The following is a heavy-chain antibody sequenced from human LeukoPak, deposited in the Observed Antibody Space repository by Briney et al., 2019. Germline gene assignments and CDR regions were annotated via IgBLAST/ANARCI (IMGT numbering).Heavy chain of an antibody. J-gene: IGHJ5*02. Sequence: SETLSLTCTVSGGSISGYYWSWIRQPPGKGLEWIAYIHYSGSTNYNPSLKSRVTISVDTSKNQFSLRLSSVTAADTAVYYCARHRYYYDSSGYYYQPWGQGTLVTVSS. CDR1: GGSISGYY. CDR3: ARHRYYYDSSGYYYQP. D-gene: IGHD3-22*01. V-gene: IGHV4-59*01. CDR2: IHYSGST.